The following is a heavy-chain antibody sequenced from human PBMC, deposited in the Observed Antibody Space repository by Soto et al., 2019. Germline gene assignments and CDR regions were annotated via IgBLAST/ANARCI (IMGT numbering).Heavy chain of an antibody. CDR3: ARGGATKIVVTTYYGMDV. J-gene: IGHJ6*02. CDR1: GGSLSNYG. Sequence: QVQLVQSGAEVKKPGSSVKVSCKASGGSLSNYGISWVRQAPGQGLEWMGAIIPVFGTANYAQKFQDRVTITADESTTTVYMGWRSLTSEDTAVYYCARGGATKIVVTTYYGMDVWGQGTTVTVSS. D-gene: IGHD3-22*01. CDR2: IIPVFGTA. V-gene: IGHV1-69*12.